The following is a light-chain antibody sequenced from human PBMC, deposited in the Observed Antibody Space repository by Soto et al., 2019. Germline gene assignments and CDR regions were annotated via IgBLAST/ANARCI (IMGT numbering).Light chain of an antibody. Sequence: QSALAQPPSASGSPGQSVTISCTGSGSDIGAYNFVSWYQQHPGKAPKLMIFGVTERPSGVPDRFSGSKSGNTASLTASGLQADDEAVYYCYSYAGSINPYVFGTGTKVTVL. CDR1: GSDIGAYNF. CDR2: GVT. J-gene: IGLJ1*01. CDR3: YSYAGSINPYV. V-gene: IGLV2-8*01.